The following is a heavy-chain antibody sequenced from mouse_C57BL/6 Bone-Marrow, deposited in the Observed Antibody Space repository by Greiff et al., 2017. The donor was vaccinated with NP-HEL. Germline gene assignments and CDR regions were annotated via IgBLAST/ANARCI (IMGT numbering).Heavy chain of an antibody. CDR1: GYTFTSYW. CDR2: INPGNGGT. CDR3: ARSGGYYYGSAY. V-gene: IGHV1-53*01. D-gene: IGHD1-1*01. J-gene: IGHJ3*01. Sequence: QVQLQQPGTELVKPGASVKLSCKASGYTFTSYWMHWVKQRPGQGLEWIGNINPGNGGTNYNEKFKSKATLTVDKSSSTAYMQLSSLTSEDSAVYYCARSGGYYYGSAYWGQGTLVTVSA.